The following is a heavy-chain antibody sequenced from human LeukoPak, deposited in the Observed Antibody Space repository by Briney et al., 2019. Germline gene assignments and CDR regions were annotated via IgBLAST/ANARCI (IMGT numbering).Heavy chain of an antibody. D-gene: IGHD3-10*01. J-gene: IGHJ4*02. Sequence: PGGSLRLSCAASGFTFSSYSMNWVRQAPGKGLEWVSYISSSSSTIYYADSVKGRFTISRDNAKNSLYLQMNSLRAEDTAVYYCARGPLGELGAPHYWGQGTLVTVSS. CDR2: ISSSSSTI. CDR1: GFTFSSYS. CDR3: ARGPLGELGAPHY. V-gene: IGHV3-48*04.